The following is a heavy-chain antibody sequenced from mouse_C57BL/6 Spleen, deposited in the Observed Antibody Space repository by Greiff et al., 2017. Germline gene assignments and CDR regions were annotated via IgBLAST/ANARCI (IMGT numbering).Heavy chain of an antibody. Sequence: VKLVESGPGLVAPSQSLSITCTVSGFSLTSYGVHWVRQPPGKGLEWLVVIWSDGSTTYNSALKSRLSISKDNSKSQVFLKMNSLQTDDTAMYYCARHGGLGRAFYYAMDYWGQGTSVTVSS. CDR3: ARHGGLGRAFYYAMDY. CDR2: IWSDGST. V-gene: IGHV2-6-1*01. J-gene: IGHJ4*01. CDR1: GFSLTSYG. D-gene: IGHD4-1*01.